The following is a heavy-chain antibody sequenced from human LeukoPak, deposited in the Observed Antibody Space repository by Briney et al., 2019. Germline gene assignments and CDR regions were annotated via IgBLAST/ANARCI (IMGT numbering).Heavy chain of an antibody. D-gene: IGHD6-19*01. CDR2: TYYRSKWYN. CDR3: ARDEAVAGAFDY. V-gene: IGHV6-1*01. CDR1: GDSVSGNSAA. Sequence: SQTLSLTCAISGDSVSGNSAAWHWIRQYPSRGLEWLGRTYYRSKWYNDYAVSVKSRITINPDTSKNQFSLQLNSVTPEDTAVYYCARDEAVAGAFDYWGQGTLVTVPS. J-gene: IGHJ4*02.